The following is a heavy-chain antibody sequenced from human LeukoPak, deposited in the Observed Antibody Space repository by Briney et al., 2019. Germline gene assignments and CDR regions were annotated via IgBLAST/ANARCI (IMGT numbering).Heavy chain of an antibody. CDR1: GYTFTGYY. CDR3: ARGSYSYGAGLYYFDY. J-gene: IGHJ4*02. V-gene: IGHV1-2*06. D-gene: IGHD5-18*01. Sequence: ASVKVSCKASGYTFTGYYMHWVRQAPGQGLEWMGRINPNSGGTNYAQKFQGRVTMTRDTSISTAYMELSRLRSDDTAVYYCARGSYSYGAGLYYFDYWVQGTLVTVSS. CDR2: INPNSGGT.